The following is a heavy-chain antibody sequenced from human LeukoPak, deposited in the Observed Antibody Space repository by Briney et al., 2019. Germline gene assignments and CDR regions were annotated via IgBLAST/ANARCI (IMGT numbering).Heavy chain of an antibody. D-gene: IGHD3-22*01. CDR2: IRYEGSNK. CDR3: ARDLRVHYYDSSGNYFEY. V-gene: IGHV3-33*01. J-gene: IGHJ4*02. Sequence: PGGSLRLSCAASGFTFRTYGMHWVRHAPGQGLEWVAVIRYEGSNKSYADSVKGRFPISRDNSKNTLYLQMNTLRAEDTAVYFCARDLRVHYYDSSGNYFEYWGQRTLVTVSS. CDR1: GFTFRTYG.